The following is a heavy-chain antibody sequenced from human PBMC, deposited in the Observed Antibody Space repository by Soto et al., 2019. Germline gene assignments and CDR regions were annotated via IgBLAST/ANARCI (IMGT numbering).Heavy chain of an antibody. CDR3: ARDLPPVDY. J-gene: IGHJ4*02. Sequence: GASVKVSCKASGYTFSNYGISWVRQAPGQGLEWMGWISAYNGNTKYSQKFQGRVTITRDTSASTAYMELSSLRSEDTAVYYCARDLPPVDYWGQGTLVTVSS. CDR2: ISAYNGNT. CDR1: GYTFSNYG. V-gene: IGHV1-18*01.